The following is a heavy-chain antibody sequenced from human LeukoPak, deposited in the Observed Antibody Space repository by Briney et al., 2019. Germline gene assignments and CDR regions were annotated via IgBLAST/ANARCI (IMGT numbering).Heavy chain of an antibody. V-gene: IGHV3-74*01. J-gene: IGHJ3*01. CDR3: ARSQSGVFDV. CDR1: GFTFTNYW. D-gene: IGHD2-15*01. CDR2: MNSDGTSI. Sequence: GGSLRLSCVVSGFTFTNYWMQWVRQVPGKGRVWVARMNSDGTSIIHADSVKGRFNISRDNAENTLYLQRNSLRPEDTALYYCARSQSGVFDVWGQGTMVIVSS.